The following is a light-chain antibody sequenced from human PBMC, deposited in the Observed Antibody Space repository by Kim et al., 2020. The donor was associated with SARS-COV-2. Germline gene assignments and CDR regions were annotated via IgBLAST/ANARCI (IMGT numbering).Light chain of an antibody. CDR3: GTWDSSLSAV. CDR1: SSNIGNNY. Sequence: GQKVTISCSGSSSNIGNNYVSWYQQLPGTAPKLLIYDNKKRPSGIPDRFSGSKSGTSATLGITGLQTGDEADYYCGTWDSSLSAVFGGGTQLTVL. J-gene: IGLJ3*02. V-gene: IGLV1-51*01. CDR2: DNK.